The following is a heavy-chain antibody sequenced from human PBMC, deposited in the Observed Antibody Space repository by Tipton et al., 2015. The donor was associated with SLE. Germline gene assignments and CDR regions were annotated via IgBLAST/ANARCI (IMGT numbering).Heavy chain of an antibody. V-gene: IGHV4-59*08. D-gene: IGHD4-17*01. J-gene: IGHJ6*02. Sequence: TLSLTCTVSGGSISSYYWSWIRQPPGKGLEWIGYIYYSGSTNYNPSLKSRVTISVDTSKNQFSLKLSSVTAADTAVYYCARQLATVTDAGGMDAWGQGTTVTVSS. CDR3: ARQLATVTDAGGMDA. CDR2: IYYSGST. CDR1: GGSISSYY.